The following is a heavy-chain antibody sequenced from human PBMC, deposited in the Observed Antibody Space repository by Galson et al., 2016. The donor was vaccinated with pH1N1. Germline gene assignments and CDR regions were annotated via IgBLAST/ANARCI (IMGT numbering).Heavy chain of an antibody. CDR1: GCTFSVFA. CDR2: ISSSGDNI. V-gene: IGHV3-30-3*01. Sequence: SLRLSCAASGCTFSVFAMHWVRQAPGEGLEWVAVISSSGDNIFYADSVKGRFTISRDSSKNTLYLQMNNLRPEDTAFYYCARVRSSGYNYAQQFVDWGHGTLITVSS. D-gene: IGHD5-18*01. CDR3: ARVRSSGYNYAQQFVD. J-gene: IGHJ4*01.